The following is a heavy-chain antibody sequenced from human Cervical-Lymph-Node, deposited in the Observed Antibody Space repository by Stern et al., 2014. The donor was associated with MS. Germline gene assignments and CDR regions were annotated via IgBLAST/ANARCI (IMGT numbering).Heavy chain of an antibody. CDR3: ARASWNYVYYFDY. CDR2: ISSSSSYI. J-gene: IGHJ4*02. Sequence: VQLLQPGGGLVKPGGSLRLSCAASGFTFSSYSMNWVRQAPGKGLEWVSSISSSSSYIYYADSVKGRFTISRDNAKNSLYLQMNSLRAEDTAVYYCARASWNYVYYFDYWGQGTLVTVSS. D-gene: IGHD1-7*01. V-gene: IGHV3-21*01. CDR1: GFTFSSYS.